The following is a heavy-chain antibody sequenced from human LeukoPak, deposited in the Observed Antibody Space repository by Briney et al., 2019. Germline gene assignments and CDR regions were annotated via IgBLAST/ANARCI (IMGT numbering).Heavy chain of an antibody. CDR2: ISWNSGSI. Sequence: GGSLRLSCAASGLSFDEYAMHWVRHAPGKGLEWVSGISWNSGSIGYADSVKGRFTISRDNAKNSLYLQMNSLRAEDTALYYCAKADGSGSPYYYYYYMDVWGKGTTVTVSS. CDR1: GLSFDEYA. CDR3: AKADGSGSPYYYYYYMDV. J-gene: IGHJ6*03. D-gene: IGHD3-10*01. V-gene: IGHV3-9*01.